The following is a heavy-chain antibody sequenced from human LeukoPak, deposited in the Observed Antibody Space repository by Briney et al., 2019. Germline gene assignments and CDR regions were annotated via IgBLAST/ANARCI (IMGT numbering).Heavy chain of an antibody. CDR3: AKVRRWFAATPYQFDY. CDR2: ISSSSSYI. Sequence: NPGGSLRLSCAASGFTFSSYSMNWVRQAPGKGLEWVSSISSSSSYIYYADSVKGRFTISRDNSKNTLYLQMNSLRAEDTAVYYCAKVRRWFAATPYQFDYWGQGTLVTVSS. V-gene: IGHV3-21*04. CDR1: GFTFSSYS. D-gene: IGHD3-10*01. J-gene: IGHJ4*02.